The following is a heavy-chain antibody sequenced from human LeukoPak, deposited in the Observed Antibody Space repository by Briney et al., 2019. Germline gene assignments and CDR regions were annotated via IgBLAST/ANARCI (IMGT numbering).Heavy chain of an antibody. CDR1: GYTFTGYY. D-gene: IGHD1-14*01. Sequence: GASVKVSCKASGYTFTGYYMHWVRQAPGQGLEWMGRINPNSGGTNYAQKFQGRVTLTRDTSISTAYMELIRQTSDDTAVYYCATDGGNHNFDYWGQGTLVTVSS. V-gene: IGHV1-2*06. J-gene: IGHJ4*02. CDR2: INPNSGGT. CDR3: ATDGGNHNFDY.